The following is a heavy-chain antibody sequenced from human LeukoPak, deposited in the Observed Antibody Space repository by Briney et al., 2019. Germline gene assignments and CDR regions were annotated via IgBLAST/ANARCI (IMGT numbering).Heavy chain of an antibody. V-gene: IGHV3-66*01. D-gene: IGHD1-26*01. Sequence: GGSLSLSCAASGFTVSSNYMSWVRQAPGKGLEWVSVIYSGGGTYYADSVKGRFTISRDNSRNTLYLQMNSLRAEDTAVYYCARSGIVGASGDFDYWGQGTLVTVSS. CDR1: GFTVSSNY. J-gene: IGHJ4*02. CDR2: IYSGGGT. CDR3: ARSGIVGASGDFDY.